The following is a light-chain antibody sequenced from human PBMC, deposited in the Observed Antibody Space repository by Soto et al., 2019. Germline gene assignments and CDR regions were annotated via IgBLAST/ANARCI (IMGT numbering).Light chain of an antibody. J-gene: IGKJ4*01. CDR2: DAS. CDR3: QNSNADPLA. V-gene: IGKV1-27*01. CDR1: HDIGNS. Sequence: LQMTQSPPSLSASIGDRVTFTCRASHDIGNSLAWYQQRPGKGPRLLIYDASTLQSGVPARFRGSGSGTDFTLAIDRLRPEDIGTYYCQNSNADPLAFGGGTKVEVK.